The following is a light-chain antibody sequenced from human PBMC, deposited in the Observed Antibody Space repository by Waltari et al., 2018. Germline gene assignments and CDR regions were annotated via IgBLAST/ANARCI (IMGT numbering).Light chain of an antibody. CDR1: QGISSY. CDR2: AAS. Sequence: AIRMTQSPSSFSASTGDRVTIPCRASQGISSYLAWYQPKPGKAPKLLIYAASTLQSGVPSRFSGSGSGTDFTLTISCLQSEDFATYYCQQYYSYPSITFGQGTRLEIK. J-gene: IGKJ5*01. V-gene: IGKV1-8*01. CDR3: QQYYSYPSIT.